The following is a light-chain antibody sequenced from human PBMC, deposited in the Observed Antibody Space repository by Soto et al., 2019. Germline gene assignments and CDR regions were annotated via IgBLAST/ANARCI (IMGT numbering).Light chain of an antibody. CDR1: NSNMGRNY. V-gene: IGLV1-47*01. J-gene: IGLJ2*01. Sequence: QAVLTQTPSASGTPGQRVTISCSGSNSNMGRNYVYWYQQVPGTAPKLLMYRNDVRPSGVPDRITGSKSGTSASLAISGLRSEDEADYYCAVWDNSLNGVAFGGGTKVTVL. CDR3: AVWDNSLNGVA. CDR2: RND.